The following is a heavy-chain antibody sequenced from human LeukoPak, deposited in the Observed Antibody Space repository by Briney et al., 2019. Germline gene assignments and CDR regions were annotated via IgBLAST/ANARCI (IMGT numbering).Heavy chain of an antibody. CDR2: IHYSGST. CDR1: GGSTSGYY. J-gene: IGHJ4*02. D-gene: IGHD4-17*01. Sequence: SETLSLTCAVSGGSTSGYYWNWIRQPPGKGLEWIGNIHYSGSTNYNPSLKSRVTITIDTSKNQFSLKLSSVTAADTAVYYCARTGEVTTVCDSWGQGNLVTVSS. V-gene: IGHV4-59*08. CDR3: ARTGEVTTVCDS.